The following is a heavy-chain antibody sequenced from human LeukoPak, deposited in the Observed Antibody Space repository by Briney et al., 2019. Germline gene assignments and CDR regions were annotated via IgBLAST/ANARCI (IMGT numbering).Heavy chain of an antibody. J-gene: IGHJ3*02. CDR3: ARAFRAELAYYHDSSGWDAFDI. CDR1: EYDFRAYT. Sequence: GGSLRLSCVASEYDFRAYTFTWVRQAPGKGLEYVSSISKSSALKYYSESVRGRFTISRDNAENSLYLQMNSLRAEDTAVYYCARAFRAELAYYHDSSGWDAFDIWGQGTMVTVSS. V-gene: IGHV3-21*01. D-gene: IGHD3-22*01. CDR2: ISKSSALK.